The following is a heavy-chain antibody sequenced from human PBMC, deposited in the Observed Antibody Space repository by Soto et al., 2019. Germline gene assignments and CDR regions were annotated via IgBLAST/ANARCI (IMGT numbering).Heavy chain of an antibody. J-gene: IGHJ3*01. CDR2: ISNSGSTI. D-gene: IGHD3-3*01. Sequence: EVQLVESGGNLVQAGGSRKLPVPAPDFPLISNTMTWAARAPGKGLEWVSYISNSGSTIHDADSVKGRFTISRDNAKNSLSLQMNSLRDEDTAVYYCVRVFASNTFDVWGQGTVVTVSS. V-gene: IGHV3-48*02. CDR3: VRVFASNTFDV. CDR1: DFPLISNT.